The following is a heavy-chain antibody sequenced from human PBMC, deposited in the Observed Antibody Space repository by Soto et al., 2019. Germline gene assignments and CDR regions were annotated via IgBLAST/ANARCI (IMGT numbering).Heavy chain of an antibody. V-gene: IGHV3-53*01. CDR3: AMTHYDFWSGYRFDP. Sequence: GGSLRLSCAASGFTVTRNYMTWVRQAPGKGLECVSFTAGGDNTFYADSVKGRFTISRDKSKNTLYLQMSSLRAEDTAVYYCAMTHYDFWSGYRFDPWGQGTLVTVS. CDR2: TAGGDNT. D-gene: IGHD3-3*01. CDR1: GFTVTRNY. J-gene: IGHJ5*02.